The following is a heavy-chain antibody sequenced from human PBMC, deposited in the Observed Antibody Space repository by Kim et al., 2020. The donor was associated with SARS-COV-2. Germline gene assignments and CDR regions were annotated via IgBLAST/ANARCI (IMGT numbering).Heavy chain of an antibody. CDR1: GFGFSTYA. CDR2: VSGRGTST. D-gene: IGHD5-12*01. CDR3: AKASEGNGYYYFDY. J-gene: IGHJ4*02. V-gene: IGHV3-23*01. Sequence: GGSLRLSCAASGFGFSTYAMNWVRQAPGKGLQWVSGVSGRGTSTYYTDSVKGRFTISRDNSKDTVYLQMNSLRADDTAIYYCAKASEGNGYYYFDYWGQGILVTVSS.